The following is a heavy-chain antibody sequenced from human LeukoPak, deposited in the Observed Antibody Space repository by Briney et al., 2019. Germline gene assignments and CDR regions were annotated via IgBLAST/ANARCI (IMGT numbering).Heavy chain of an antibody. CDR3: ARGSPFGVDY. Sequence: SETLSLTCAVYGGSFSGYYWSWIRQPPGKGLEWIGEINHSGSTNYNPSLKSRVTISVDTSKNQFSLKLSSVTAADTAVYYCARGSPFGVDYWGQGTLVTASS. V-gene: IGHV4-34*01. CDR1: GGSFSGYY. CDR2: INHSGST. D-gene: IGHD3-3*01. J-gene: IGHJ4*02.